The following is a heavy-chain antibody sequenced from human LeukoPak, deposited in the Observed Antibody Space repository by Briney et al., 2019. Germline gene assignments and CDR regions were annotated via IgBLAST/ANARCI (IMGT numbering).Heavy chain of an antibody. CDR2: ISYDGSNK. Sequence: GRSLRLSCAASGFTFSSYAMHWVRQAPGKGLEWVAVISYDGSNKYYADSVKGRFTISRDNSKNTLYLQMNSLRAEDTAVYYCARNGIVLMVYAILDYFDYWGQGTLVTVSS. J-gene: IGHJ4*02. D-gene: IGHD2-8*01. CDR3: ARNGIVLMVYAILDYFDY. V-gene: IGHV3-30-3*01. CDR1: GFTFSSYA.